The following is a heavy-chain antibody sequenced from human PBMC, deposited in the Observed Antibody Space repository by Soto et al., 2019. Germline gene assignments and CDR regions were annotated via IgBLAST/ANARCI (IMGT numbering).Heavy chain of an antibody. V-gene: IGHV4-59*01. CDR3: ARDFPLLDFGSGSYYYYGMDV. CDR1: GGSISSYY. D-gene: IGHD3-3*01. J-gene: IGHJ6*02. CDR2: IYYSGST. Sequence: SETLSLTCTVSGGSISSYYWSWIRQPPGKGLEWIGYIYYSGSTNYNPSLKSRVTISVDTSKNQFSLKLSSVTAADTAVYYCARDFPLLDFGSGSYYYYGMDVWGQGTTVTVSS.